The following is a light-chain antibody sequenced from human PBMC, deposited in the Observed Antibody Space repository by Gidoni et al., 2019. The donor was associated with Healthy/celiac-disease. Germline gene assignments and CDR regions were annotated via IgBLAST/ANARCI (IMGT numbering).Light chain of an antibody. J-gene: IGKJ1*01. CDR1: QSISSY. Sequence: IQMTQSPSSLSASVGDRVTITCRASQSISSYLNWYQQKPGKAPKLLIYAASSLQSGGPSRFSGSGSGTEFTLTISSLQPEDFATYYCQQSYSTPWTFXQXTKVEIK. CDR3: QQSYSTPWT. V-gene: IGKV1-39*01. CDR2: AAS.